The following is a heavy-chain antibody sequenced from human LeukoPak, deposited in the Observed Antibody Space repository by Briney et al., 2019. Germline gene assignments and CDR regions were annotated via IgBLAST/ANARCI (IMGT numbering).Heavy chain of an antibody. D-gene: IGHD1-26*01. Sequence: GGSLRLSCAASGFIFSSYAMSWVRQAPGKGVEWVSGISGSGGSTYYADSVKGRFTISRDNSKNTLYLQMNSLRVEDTAVFYCAKVRDGRSTGGTYYYYMDVWGEGTTVTVSS. CDR1: GFIFSSYA. CDR3: AKVRDGRSTGGTYYYYMDV. CDR2: ISGSGGST. J-gene: IGHJ6*03. V-gene: IGHV3-23*01.